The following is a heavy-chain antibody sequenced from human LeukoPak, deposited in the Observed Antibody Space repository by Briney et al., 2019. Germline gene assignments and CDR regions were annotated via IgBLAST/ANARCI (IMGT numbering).Heavy chain of an antibody. D-gene: IGHD6-6*01. Sequence: SVKVSCXASGGTFSSYTISWVRQAPGQGLEWMGRIIPILGIANYAQKFQGRVTITADKSTSTAYMELSSLRSEDTAVYYCASSVAAQPADYWGQGTLVTVSS. CDR2: IIPILGIA. CDR1: GGTFSSYT. V-gene: IGHV1-69*02. CDR3: ASSVAAQPADY. J-gene: IGHJ4*02.